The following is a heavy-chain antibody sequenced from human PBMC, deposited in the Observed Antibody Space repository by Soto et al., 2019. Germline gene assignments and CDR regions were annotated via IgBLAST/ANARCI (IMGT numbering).Heavy chain of an antibody. J-gene: IGHJ4*02. Sequence: QVQLVESGGGVVQPGRSLRLSCAASGFTFSNYALHWVRQAPGKGLEWAAVISYHGTNQYYADSVKGRFTISRDYSKNTLYLQMNSLRAEDTAVYYCVREAHDNNGWPFDNWGQGTLVTVSS. CDR3: VREAHDNNGWPFDN. V-gene: IGHV3-30-3*01. D-gene: IGHD3-22*01. CDR2: ISYHGTNQ. CDR1: GFTFSNYA.